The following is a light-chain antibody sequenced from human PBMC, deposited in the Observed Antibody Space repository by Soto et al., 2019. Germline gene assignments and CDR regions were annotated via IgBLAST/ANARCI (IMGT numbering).Light chain of an antibody. CDR1: NSDVGAYNY. Sequence: QSALTQPASVSGSPGQSITIPCTGTNSDVGAYNYVSWYQHHPGKAPKLMIYEVFTRSSGVSSRLSGAKSGSTASLTISGLQAEDEADYYCNSYTATNTLYVFGTGTKLTVL. V-gene: IGLV2-14*01. CDR3: NSYTATNTLYV. CDR2: EVF. J-gene: IGLJ1*01.